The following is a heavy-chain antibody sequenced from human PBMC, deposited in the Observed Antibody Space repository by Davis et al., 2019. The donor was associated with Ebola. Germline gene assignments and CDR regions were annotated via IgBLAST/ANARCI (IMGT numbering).Heavy chain of an antibody. D-gene: IGHD4-17*01. J-gene: IGHJ3*02. CDR3: ARSLNGDYGDDLSDFDI. V-gene: IGHV3-21*01. CDR1: GFSFDDYG. Sequence: GESLKISCAASGFSFDDYGMNWVRQAPGKGLEWVSSISSSSSYIYYADSVKGRFTISRDNAKNSLYLQMNSLRAEDTAVYYCARSLNGDYGDDLSDFDIWGQGTMVTVSS. CDR2: ISSSSSYI.